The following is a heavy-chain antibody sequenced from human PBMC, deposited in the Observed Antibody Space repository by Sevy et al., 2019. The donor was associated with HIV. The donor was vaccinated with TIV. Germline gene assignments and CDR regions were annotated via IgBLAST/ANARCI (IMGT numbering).Heavy chain of an antibody. Sequence: GGSLRLSCAASGFTFSSYAMSWVRQAPGKGLEWVSAISGSVGSTYYADSVKGRFTISRDKSKNTLYLQMNSLRAEDTAVYYCAKEHSSGYYYPVDYWGQGTLVTVSS. D-gene: IGHD3-22*01. CDR1: GFTFSSYA. V-gene: IGHV3-23*01. CDR3: AKEHSSGYYYPVDY. J-gene: IGHJ4*02. CDR2: ISGSVGST.